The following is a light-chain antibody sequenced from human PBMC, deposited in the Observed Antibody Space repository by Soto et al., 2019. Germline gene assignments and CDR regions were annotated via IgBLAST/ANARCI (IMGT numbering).Light chain of an antibody. J-gene: IGKJ5*01. CDR3: QQRSNWPLT. CDR2: DAS. Sequence: IVLRKYQANLSLSPGDRASLSCGASQSVSSYLAWYQQKHGQAPRVLIYDASNRATGIPARFSGSASGTDGTLPLSSLEPEDGAVYDGQQRSNWPLTFGQGTRLEIK. CDR1: QSVSSY. V-gene: IGKV3-11*01.